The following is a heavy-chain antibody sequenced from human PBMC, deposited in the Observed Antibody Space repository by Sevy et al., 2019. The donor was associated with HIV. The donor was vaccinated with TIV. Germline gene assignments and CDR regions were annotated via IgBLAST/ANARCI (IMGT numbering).Heavy chain of an antibody. CDR3: ARDKGHQLVEGAFDL. Sequence: GGSLRLSCAASGFTFSGHSMHWVRQAPGKGPEWVTVISYGGNNKYYADSVKGRFTISRDNSKNTLSLQMYSLRLEDTAVYYCARDKGHQLVEGAFDLWGQGTMVTVSS. V-gene: IGHV3-30-3*01. CDR2: ISYGGNNK. CDR1: GFTFSGHS. J-gene: IGHJ3*01. D-gene: IGHD6-13*01.